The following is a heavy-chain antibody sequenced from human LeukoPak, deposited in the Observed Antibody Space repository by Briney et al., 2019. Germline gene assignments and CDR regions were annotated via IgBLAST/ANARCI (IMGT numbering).Heavy chain of an antibody. CDR3: VKDVTMVRGAQGPYDY. CDR1: GFTFSTYV. V-gene: IGHV3-23*01. Sequence: GGSLRLSCAASGFTFSTYVMSWVRQAPGKGLEWVSAISGSGGSTYYADSVKGRFTISRDNSKNTLYLQISSLRAEDTAVYYCVKDVTMVRGAQGPYDYWGQGTLVTVSS. D-gene: IGHD3-10*01. J-gene: IGHJ4*02. CDR2: ISGSGGST.